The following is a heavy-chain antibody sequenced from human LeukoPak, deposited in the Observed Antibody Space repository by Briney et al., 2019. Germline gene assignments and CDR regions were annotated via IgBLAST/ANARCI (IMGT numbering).Heavy chain of an antibody. J-gene: IGHJ4*02. CDR2: ISSSSSYI. CDR3: ARAPWGYCSGGSCYFDY. CDR1: GFTFSSYS. Sequence: SGGSLRLSCAASGFTFSSYSMNWVRQAPGKGLEWVSSISSSSSYIYYADSVKGRFTISRDNAKNSLYLQMNSLRAEDTAVYYCARAPWGYCSGGSCYFDYWGQGTLVTVSS. D-gene: IGHD2-15*01. V-gene: IGHV3-21*01.